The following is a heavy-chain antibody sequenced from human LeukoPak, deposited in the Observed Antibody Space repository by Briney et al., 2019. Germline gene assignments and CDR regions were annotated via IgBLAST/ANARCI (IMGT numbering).Heavy chain of an antibody. CDR1: GFTFSSYA. CDR3: AREGIAAAGYIDAFDI. V-gene: IGHV3-30*04. Sequence: GGSLRLCCAASGFTFSSYAMHWVRQAPGKGLEWVAVISYDGSNKYYADSVKDRFTISRDNSKNTLYLQMNSLRAEDTAVYYCAREGIAAAGYIDAFDIWGQGTMVTVSS. J-gene: IGHJ3*02. D-gene: IGHD6-13*01. CDR2: ISYDGSNK.